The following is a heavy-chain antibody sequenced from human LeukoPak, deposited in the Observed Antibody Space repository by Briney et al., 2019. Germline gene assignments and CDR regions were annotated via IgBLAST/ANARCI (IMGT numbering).Heavy chain of an antibody. V-gene: IGHV4-59*01. D-gene: IGHD6-19*01. CDR2: IYYSGST. J-gene: IGHJ4*02. CDR1: GGSISSYY. Sequence: SETLSLTCTVSGGSISSYYWSWIRQPPGKGLEWIGYIYYSGSTNYNPSLKSRVTISVDTSKNQFSLKLSSVTAADTAVYYCARDGSGWRFDYWGQGTLVTVSS. CDR3: ARDGSGWRFDY.